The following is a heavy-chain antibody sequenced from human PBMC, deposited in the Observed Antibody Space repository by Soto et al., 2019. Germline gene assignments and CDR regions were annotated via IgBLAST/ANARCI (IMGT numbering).Heavy chain of an antibody. Sequence: QVRLVQSGAEVKKPGASVKVSCKASGYTFTSYGISWVRQAPGQGLEWMGWISAYNGNTNYAQKLQGRVTMTTDTSTSTAYMELRSLRSDDTAVYYCARDLGYCSGGSCRGLLGYWGQGTLVTVSS. CDR3: ARDLGYCSGGSCRGLLGY. D-gene: IGHD2-15*01. J-gene: IGHJ4*02. V-gene: IGHV1-18*01. CDR1: GYTFTSYG. CDR2: ISAYNGNT.